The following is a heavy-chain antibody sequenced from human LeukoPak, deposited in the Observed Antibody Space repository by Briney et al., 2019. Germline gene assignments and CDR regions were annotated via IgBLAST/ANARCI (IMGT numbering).Heavy chain of an antibody. Sequence: GGSLRLSCAASGFTSSSYAMSWIRQAPGKGLEWVSAISGSGGSTYYADSVKGRFTISRDNSKNTLYLQMNSLRAEDTAVYYCARSPPSYYYDSSGWFDYWGQGTLVTVSS. CDR3: ARSPPSYYYDSSGWFDY. V-gene: IGHV3-23*01. CDR2: ISGSGGST. D-gene: IGHD3-22*01. CDR1: GFTSSSYA. J-gene: IGHJ4*02.